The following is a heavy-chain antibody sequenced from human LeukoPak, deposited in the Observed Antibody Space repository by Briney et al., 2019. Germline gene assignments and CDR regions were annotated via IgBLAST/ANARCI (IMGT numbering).Heavy chain of an antibody. Sequence: PGGSLRLSCAASGFAFSASGMHWVRQAPGKGLDWVAFIRYDGSNKYYADSVKGRFTISRDNSKNTLYLQMNSLRAEDTAVYYCARGYSSSSISFDYWGQGTLVTVSS. J-gene: IGHJ4*02. CDR2: IRYDGSNK. CDR1: GFAFSASG. D-gene: IGHD6-6*01. V-gene: IGHV3-30*02. CDR3: ARGYSSSSISFDY.